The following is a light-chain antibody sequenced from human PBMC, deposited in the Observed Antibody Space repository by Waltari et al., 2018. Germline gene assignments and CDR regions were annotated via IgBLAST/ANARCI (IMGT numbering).Light chain of an antibody. V-gene: IGKV1-39*01. CDR2: TGS. J-gene: IGKJ2*01. Sequence: DSQMDQSPSSLSVSVGDRVTIPCRASQSSNNYLNWYQHKSGKAPELLIHTGSSLQAWVPSRFSGRGSGTGFTLTFCCLQPADFATYYCPQSYITPYTFGQGTRREIK. CDR3: PQSYITPYT. CDR1: QSSNNY.